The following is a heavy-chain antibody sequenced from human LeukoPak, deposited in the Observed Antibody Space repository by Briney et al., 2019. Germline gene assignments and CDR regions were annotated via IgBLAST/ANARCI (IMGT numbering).Heavy chain of an antibody. J-gene: IGHJ4*02. Sequence: KPSQTLSLTCTVSGGSISSDGYYWHWIRQHPGRGLEWIGYIYYSGSTYYNPSVKSRVTISVDTSKNQCSLKLSSVTAADTAVYYCARVGYNWNYGSRGFDYWGQGTLVTVSS. CDR1: GGSISSDGYY. V-gene: IGHV4-31*02. CDR2: IYYSGST. D-gene: IGHD1-7*01. CDR3: ARVGYNWNYGSRGFDY.